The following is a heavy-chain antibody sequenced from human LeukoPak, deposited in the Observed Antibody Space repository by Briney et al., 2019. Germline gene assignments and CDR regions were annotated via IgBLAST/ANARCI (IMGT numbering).Heavy chain of an antibody. CDR1: GFPFSSYS. D-gene: IGHD1-14*01. J-gene: IGHJ4*02. CDR2: ISSGDGHI. CDR3: ARGDTGAPDFDY. Sequence: GGSLRLSCAASGFPFSSYSMNWARQAPGKGLEWVSFISSGDGHIFYADSVKGRFTISRDNAKNSLHLQMDSLRAEDTAVYYCARGDTGAPDFDYWGQGTLVTVSA. V-gene: IGHV3-21*01.